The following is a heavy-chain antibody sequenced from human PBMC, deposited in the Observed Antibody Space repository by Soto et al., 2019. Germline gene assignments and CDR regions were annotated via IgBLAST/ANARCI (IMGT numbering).Heavy chain of an antibody. Sequence: QVRLVESGGGVVQPGRSLRLSCAASGFTFNIYAMHWVRQAPGKGLEWVAVISHDGTSRYYADSVKGRVTICRDNSTSMVFVQMNSLGVDDTDVYYCVRSSGVPTTGFAYWGQGTLVTVAS. CDR2: ISHDGTSR. D-gene: IGHD5-12*01. V-gene: IGHV3-30-3*01. CDR3: VRSSGVPTTGFAY. CDR1: GFTFNIYA. J-gene: IGHJ4*02.